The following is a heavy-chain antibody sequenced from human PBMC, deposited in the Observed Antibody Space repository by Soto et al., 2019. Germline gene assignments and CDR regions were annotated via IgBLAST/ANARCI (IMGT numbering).Heavy chain of an antibody. D-gene: IGHD3-22*01. CDR2: IYHSGST. Sequence: SETLSLTCAVSGGSISSSNWWSCVRQPPGKGLEWIGEIYHSGSTNYNPSLKSRVTISVDKSKNQFSLKLSSVTAADTAVYYCASLSDYDSSGYSYWGQGTLVTVSS. CDR3: ASLSDYDSSGYSY. J-gene: IGHJ4*02. CDR1: GGSISSSNW. V-gene: IGHV4-4*02.